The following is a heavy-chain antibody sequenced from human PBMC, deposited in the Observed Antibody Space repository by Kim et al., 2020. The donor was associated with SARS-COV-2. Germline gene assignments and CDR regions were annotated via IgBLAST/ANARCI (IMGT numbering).Heavy chain of an antibody. V-gene: IGHV1-69*01. CDR3: ARYYYDSSGSAY. D-gene: IGHD3-22*01. Sequence: NSAPKFQGRVTITADESTSTAYMELSSLRSEDTAVYYCARYYYDSSGSAYWGQGTLVTVSS. J-gene: IGHJ4*02.